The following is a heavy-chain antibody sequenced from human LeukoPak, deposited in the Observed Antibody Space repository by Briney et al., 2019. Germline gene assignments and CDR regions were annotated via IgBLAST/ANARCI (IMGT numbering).Heavy chain of an antibody. CDR3: ARDRGRGGLSSAFDI. J-gene: IGHJ3*02. V-gene: IGHV1-2*04. Sequence: ASVKVSCKASGYTFTDYYIHWVRQVPGHGLEWMGWINPNSGGTKYAQKFQGWVTMTRDTSINTAYMELSRLRSDDTAEYYCARDRGRGGLSSAFDIWGQGTMVTVSS. D-gene: IGHD3-16*01. CDR1: GYTFTDYY. CDR2: INPNSGGT.